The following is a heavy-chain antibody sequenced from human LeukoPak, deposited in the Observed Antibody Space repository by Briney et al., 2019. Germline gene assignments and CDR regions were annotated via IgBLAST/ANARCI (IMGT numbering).Heavy chain of an antibody. CDR2: INPNSGGT. CDR1: GYTFTGYY. V-gene: IGHV1-2*02. CDR3: ARDREGVGATEDY. J-gene: IGHJ4*02. Sequence: ASVKVSCKASGYTFTGYYMHWVRQAPGQGLEWMGWINPNSGGTNYAQKFQVRVTMTRDTSISTAYMELSRLRSDDTAVYYCARDREGVGATEDYWGQGTLVTVSS. D-gene: IGHD1-26*01.